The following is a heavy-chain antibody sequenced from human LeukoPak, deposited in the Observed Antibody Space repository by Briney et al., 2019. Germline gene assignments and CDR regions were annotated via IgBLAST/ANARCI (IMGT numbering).Heavy chain of an antibody. V-gene: IGHV5-51*01. Sequence: GESLKISCKGSGYSFTSYWIGWVRQMSGKGLEWMGIIYPGDSDTRYSPSFQGQVTISADKSISTAYLQWSSLKASDTATYYCARWENYDYVWGSYRLADWGQGTLVTVSS. CDR1: GYSFTSYW. CDR2: IYPGDSDT. CDR3: ARWENYDYVWGSYRLAD. J-gene: IGHJ4*02. D-gene: IGHD3-16*02.